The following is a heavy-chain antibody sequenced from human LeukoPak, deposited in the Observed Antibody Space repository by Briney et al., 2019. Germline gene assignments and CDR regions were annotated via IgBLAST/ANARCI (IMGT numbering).Heavy chain of an antibody. CDR2: ISYDGSNK. J-gene: IGHJ4*02. Sequence: GGSLRLSCAASGFTFSSYAMHWVRQAPGKGLEWVAVISYDGSNKYYADSVKGRFTISRDNSKNTLYLQMNSLRAEDTAVYYCARDSSYSEYFGYWGQGTLVTVSS. CDR3: ARDSSYSEYFGY. V-gene: IGHV3-30-3*01. CDR1: GFTFSSYA. D-gene: IGHD4-11*01.